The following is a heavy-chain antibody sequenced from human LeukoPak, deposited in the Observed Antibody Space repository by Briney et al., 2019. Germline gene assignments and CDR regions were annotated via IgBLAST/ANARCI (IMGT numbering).Heavy chain of an antibody. V-gene: IGHV3-21*01. D-gene: IGHD2-15*01. CDR2: ITGSSNYI. J-gene: IGHJ6*02. Sequence: GGSLRLSCAASGFTFDDYGMSWVRQAPGKGLEWVSFITGSSNYIYYADSVKGRFTISRGNAKNSLYLQMNSLRAEDTAVYYCARRVVVVATDSYYGMDVWGQGTTVTVSS. CDR3: ARRVVVVATDSYYGMDV. CDR1: GFTFDDYG.